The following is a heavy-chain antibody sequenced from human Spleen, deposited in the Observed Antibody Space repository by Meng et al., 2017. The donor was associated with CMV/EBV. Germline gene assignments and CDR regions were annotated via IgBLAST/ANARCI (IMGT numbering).Heavy chain of an antibody. CDR3: ARGGFWSGQDAFDI. D-gene: IGHD3-3*01. CDR2: INPYSGGT. Sequence: ASVKVSCKASGYTLTGYYMHWVRQAPGQGLEWMGWINPYSGGTNFAQKFQGRVTMTRDTSISTAYMELSRLRSDDTAVYYCARGGFWSGQDAFDIWGQGTMVTVSS. V-gene: IGHV1-2*02. CDR1: GYTLTGYY. J-gene: IGHJ3*02.